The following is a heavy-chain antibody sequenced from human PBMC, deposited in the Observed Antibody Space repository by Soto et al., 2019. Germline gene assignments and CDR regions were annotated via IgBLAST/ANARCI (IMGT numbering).Heavy chain of an antibody. Sequence: GASVKVSCKASGYTFTSYDINWVRQATGQGLEWMGWMNPNSGNTGYAQKFQGRVTMTRNTSISTAYMELSSLRSEDTAVYYCARGLDGWFGELSGRDYYYYVDVWGKGTTVTVSS. D-gene: IGHD3-10*01. CDR2: MNPNSGNT. V-gene: IGHV1-8*01. J-gene: IGHJ6*03. CDR1: GYTFTSYD. CDR3: ARGLDGWFGELSGRDYYYYVDV.